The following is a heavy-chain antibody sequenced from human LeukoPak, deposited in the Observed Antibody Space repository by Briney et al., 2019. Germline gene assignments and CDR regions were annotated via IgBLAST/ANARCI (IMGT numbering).Heavy chain of an antibody. Sequence: ASVKVSCKPSGYIFTTYNLHWVRQAPGQGLEWMGILNPSGGSTSYSQKFQGRATLTRATSTSTVYMELSSLRSEDTAVYYCASVYNYGMDVWGQGTTVIVSS. CDR1: GYIFTTYN. CDR2: LNPSGGST. V-gene: IGHV1-46*01. CDR3: ASVYNYGMDV. J-gene: IGHJ6*02.